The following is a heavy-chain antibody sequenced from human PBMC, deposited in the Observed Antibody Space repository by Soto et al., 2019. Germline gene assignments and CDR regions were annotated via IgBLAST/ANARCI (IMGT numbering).Heavy chain of an antibody. Sequence: PSETLSLTCAVYGGSFSGYYWSWIRQPPGKGLEWIGEINHSGSTNYNPSLKSRVTISVDTSKNQFSLKLSSVNAADTAVYYCARSRGEYSSGWYTLYYYYYGMDVWGQGTTVTVSS. D-gene: IGHD6-19*01. CDR1: GGSFSGYY. V-gene: IGHV4-34*01. CDR2: INHSGST. J-gene: IGHJ6*02. CDR3: ARSRGEYSSGWYTLYYYYYGMDV.